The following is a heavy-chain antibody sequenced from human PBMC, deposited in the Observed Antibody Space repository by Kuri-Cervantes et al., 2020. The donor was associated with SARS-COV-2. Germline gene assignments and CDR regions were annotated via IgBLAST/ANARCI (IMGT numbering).Heavy chain of an antibody. J-gene: IGHJ4*02. D-gene: IGHD5-24*01. CDR2: ISTTGTYK. CDR1: GFTFGDDY. CDR3: ATSGTRGLEE. Sequence: LSLTCAASGFTFGDDYMTWVRQAPGMGLEWVADISTTGTYKNYADSVKGRFTISRDNAKNSLILQMSSLRAEDTAVYYCATSGTRGLEEWGQGTLVTVSS. V-gene: IGHV3-11*06.